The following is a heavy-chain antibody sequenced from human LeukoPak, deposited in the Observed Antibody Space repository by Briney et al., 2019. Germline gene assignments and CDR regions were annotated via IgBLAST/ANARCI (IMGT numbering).Heavy chain of an antibody. Sequence: GGSLRLSCAASGFTFSSYAMHWVRQAPGKGLEWVAVISYDGSNKYYADSVKGRFTISRDNSKNTLYLQMNSLRAEDTAVYYCANDHPLSYWGQGTLVTVSS. CDR2: ISYDGSNK. V-gene: IGHV3-30-3*02. CDR1: GFTFSSYA. CDR3: ANDHPLSY. J-gene: IGHJ4*02.